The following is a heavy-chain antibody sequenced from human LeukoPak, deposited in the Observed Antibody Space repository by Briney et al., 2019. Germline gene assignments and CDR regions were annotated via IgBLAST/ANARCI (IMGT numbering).Heavy chain of an antibody. CDR1: GISVSNYD. CDR3: AREFPTPDY. Sequence: GGSLRLSCVVSGISVSNYDMSWVRQAPGKGLEWVSGIRESGGGTNYADSVKGRFTISRDNAKNSLYLQMNSLRAEDTAVYYCAREFPTPDYWGQGTLVTVSS. J-gene: IGHJ4*02. V-gene: IGHV3-23*01. CDR2: IRESGGGT.